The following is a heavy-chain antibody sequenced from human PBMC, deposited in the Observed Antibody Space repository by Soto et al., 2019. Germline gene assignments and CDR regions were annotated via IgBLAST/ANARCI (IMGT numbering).Heavy chain of an antibody. CDR1: GGSISSYY. V-gene: IGHV4-59*12. J-gene: IGHJ3*02. Sequence: SETLSLTCTVSGGSISSYYWSWIRQPPGKGLEWIGYIYYSGSTNYNPSLKSRVTISVDTSKNQFSLKLSSVTAADTAVYYCARKFPSYYDFWSGYVGSPRYLDIWGQGTMVTVS. CDR3: ARKFPSYYDFWSGYVGSPRYLDI. D-gene: IGHD3-3*01. CDR2: IYYSGST.